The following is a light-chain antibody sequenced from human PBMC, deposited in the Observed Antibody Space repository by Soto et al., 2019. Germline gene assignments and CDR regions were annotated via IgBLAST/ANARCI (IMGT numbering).Light chain of an antibody. V-gene: IGLV2-14*02. J-gene: IGLJ1*01. Sequence: QSALTQPASVSGSPGQSITISCTGTSSDVGSSNLVSWYQQHPGKAPKLMIYDVSNRPSGVSNRFSGSKSGNTASLTISGLQAEDEADYYCSSYTSSLEVFGTGTKLTVL. CDR3: SSYTSSLEV. CDR2: DVS. CDR1: SSDVGSSNL.